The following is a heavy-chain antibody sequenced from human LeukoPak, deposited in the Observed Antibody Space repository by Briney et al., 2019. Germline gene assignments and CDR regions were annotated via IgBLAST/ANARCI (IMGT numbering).Heavy chain of an antibody. J-gene: IGHJ6*03. V-gene: IGHV4-61*02. CDR2: IYTSGST. CDR3: AEVAATNYYYYYMDV. CDR1: GGSISSGSYY. D-gene: IGHD2-15*01. Sequence: SETLSLTCTVSGGSISSGSYYWSWIRQPAGKGLEWIGRIYTSGSTNYNPSLKSRVTISVDTSKNQFSLKLSSVTAADTAVYYCAEVAATNYYYYYMDVWGKGTTVTVSS.